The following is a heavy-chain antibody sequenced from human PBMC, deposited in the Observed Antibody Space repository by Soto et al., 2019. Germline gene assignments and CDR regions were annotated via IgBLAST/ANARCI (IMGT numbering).Heavy chain of an antibody. V-gene: IGHV3-23*01. D-gene: IGHD6-13*01. CDR2: ISESGGST. CDR1: GFSFSTFS. Sequence: AGTLRLSCAASGFSFSTFSRSWVRQAPGKGLEWVAAISESGGSTYYAYSVRRLITISRDNSKNTLYLQMSSLRAEDTAVSYWARGFSAGKGSALDFWGQGSLVTVSS. CDR3: ARGFSAGKGSALDF. J-gene: IGHJ4*02.